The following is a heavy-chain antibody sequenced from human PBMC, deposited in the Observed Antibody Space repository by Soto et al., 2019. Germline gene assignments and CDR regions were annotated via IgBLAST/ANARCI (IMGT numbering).Heavy chain of an antibody. CDR1: GLTFSNYA. D-gene: IGHD2-15*01. CDR3: ATNQERKLPRFIDF. V-gene: IGHV3-23*01. CDR2: MSGSSSTT. J-gene: IGHJ4*02. Sequence: GGSLRLSCATSGLTFSNYAMSWVRQAQGGGLEWVSSMSGSSSTTYYADSVRGRFTISRDRSKNTLYLQMSSLRAEDTALYYCATNQERKLPRFIDFWGQGTLVTVSS.